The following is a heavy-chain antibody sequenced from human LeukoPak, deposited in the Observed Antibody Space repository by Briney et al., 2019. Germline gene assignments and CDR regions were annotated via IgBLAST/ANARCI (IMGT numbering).Heavy chain of an antibody. J-gene: IGHJ4*02. CDR1: GFTFGDYA. CDR3: TTPYLYCSSTSCLDY. CDR2: IRSKAYGGTT. D-gene: IGHD2-2*01. V-gene: IGHV3-49*04. Sequence: PGGSLRLSCTASGFTFGDYAMSWVRQAPGKGLEWVGFIRSKAYGGTTEYAASVEGRFTISRDDSKSIAYLQMNSLKTEDTAVYYCTTPYLYCSSTSCLDYWGQGTLVTVSS.